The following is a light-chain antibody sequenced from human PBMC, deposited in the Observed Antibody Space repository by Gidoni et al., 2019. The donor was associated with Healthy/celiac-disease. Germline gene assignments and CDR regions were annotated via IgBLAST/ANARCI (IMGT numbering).Light chain of an antibody. J-gene: IGKJ2*01. CDR1: PSLLHSNGYNY. CDR3: MQALQTPYT. V-gene: IGKV2-28*01. Sequence: DIVMTQSPLSLPVTPGEPASISCRSSPSLLHSNGYNYLDWYLQKPGQSPQLLIYLGSNRASGVPDRFSGSGSGTDFTLKISRVEAEDVGVYYCMQALQTPYTFXQXTKLXIK. CDR2: LGS.